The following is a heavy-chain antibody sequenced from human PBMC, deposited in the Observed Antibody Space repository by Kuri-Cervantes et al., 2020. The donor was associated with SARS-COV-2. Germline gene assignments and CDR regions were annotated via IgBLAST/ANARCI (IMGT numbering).Heavy chain of an antibody. D-gene: IGHD3-22*01. CDR2: ISYDGSNK. CDR1: GLTFSSYA. CDR3: ARDQDYYDSNDYFDY. V-gene: IGHV3-30*04. Sequence: GGSLRLSCAASGLTFSSYAMHWVRQAPGKGLEWVAVISYDGSNKYYADSVKGRFTISRDNSKNTLYLQMNSLRAVDTAVYYCARDQDYYDSNDYFDYWGQGALVTVSS. J-gene: IGHJ4*02.